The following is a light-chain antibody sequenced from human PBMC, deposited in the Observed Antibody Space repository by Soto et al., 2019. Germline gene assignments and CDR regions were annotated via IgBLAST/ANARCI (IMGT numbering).Light chain of an antibody. CDR3: QQSYIPPPS. J-gene: IGKJ2*01. CDR2: AAS. Sequence: DIEMTQSPSSLSASVGDRVTITCRASQGINNYLNWYQLKPGQAPKLLIYAASTLQSGVPSRFRGSGSGTRFTLSIISLQPEDFATYPCQQSYIPPPSFGQGTKLEI. V-gene: IGKV1-39*01. CDR1: QGINNY.